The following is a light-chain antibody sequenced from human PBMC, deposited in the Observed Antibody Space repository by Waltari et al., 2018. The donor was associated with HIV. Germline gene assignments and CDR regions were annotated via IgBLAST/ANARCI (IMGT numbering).Light chain of an antibody. CDR3: MQALQSTT. CDR2: LAS. V-gene: IGKV2-28*01. Sequence: DIVMTQSPRSLPVTPVEPASISCRPSQSLLRSSVYNYLDWYVQKPGQAPQLLIYLASQRASGVPDRFSGSVAGTDFTLKISRVEAEDVGVYYCMQALQSTTFGQGTRLEI. CDR1: QSLLRSSVYNY. J-gene: IGKJ5*01.